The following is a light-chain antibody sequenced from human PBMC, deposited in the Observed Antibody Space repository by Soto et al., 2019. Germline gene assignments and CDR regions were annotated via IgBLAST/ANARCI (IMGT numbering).Light chain of an antibody. V-gene: IGKV1-13*02. CDR2: GAF. CDR1: QDINNA. J-gene: IGKJ2*01. Sequence: AIQLTQSPSSLSASVGDRVTITCRASQDINNALAWYQRKPGKAPKVLIYGAFTLESGVPSRFSGSRSGTDFTLTISSLQPADFASYYCQQHMSYPRTFGQGTNLEIK. CDR3: QQHMSYPRT.